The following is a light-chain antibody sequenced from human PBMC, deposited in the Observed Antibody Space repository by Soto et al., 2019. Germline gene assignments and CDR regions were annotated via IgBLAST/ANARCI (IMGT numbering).Light chain of an antibody. CDR2: AAS. CDR1: QSISNY. V-gene: IGKV1-39*01. J-gene: IGKJ1*01. CDR3: QQADSFPQT. Sequence: DIQMTQSPSSLSASVGDRVTIACRASQSISNYLNWYQQRPGKAPKLLIYAASSLESGVPSRFSGSGSGTDFTLTISSLQPEDFATYYCQQADSFPQTFGQGTKVDI.